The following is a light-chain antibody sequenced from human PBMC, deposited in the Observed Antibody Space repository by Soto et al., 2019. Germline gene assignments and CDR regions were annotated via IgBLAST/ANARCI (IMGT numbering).Light chain of an antibody. CDR2: GAS. Sequence: EIVLTQSPATLSSSTGERASLSCRASQRISSTFLAWYQQKPGQAPRLLIYGASSRATGIPDRFSGSGSGTDFTLTISRLEAEDFAMYYCQQCGGSPTFGQGTKVDIK. V-gene: IGKV3-20*01. CDR1: QRISSTF. CDR3: QQCGGSPT. J-gene: IGKJ1*01.